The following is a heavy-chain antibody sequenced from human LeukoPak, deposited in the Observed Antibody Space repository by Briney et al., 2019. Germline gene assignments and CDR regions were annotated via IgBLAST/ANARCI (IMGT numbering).Heavy chain of an antibody. V-gene: IGHV3-9*01. CDR1: GFTFDDYA. Sequence: GRSLRLSCAASGFTFDDYAMHWVRQAPGKGLECVSGISWNSGSIGYADSVKGRFTISRDNAKKSLYLQMNSLRAEDTALYYCAKDIRRWLQSSYFDYWGQGTLVTVSS. J-gene: IGHJ4*02. CDR2: ISWNSGSI. D-gene: IGHD5-24*01. CDR3: AKDIRRWLQSSYFDY.